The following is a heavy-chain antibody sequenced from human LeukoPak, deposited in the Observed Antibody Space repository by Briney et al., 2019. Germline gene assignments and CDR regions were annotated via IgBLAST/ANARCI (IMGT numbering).Heavy chain of an antibody. J-gene: IGHJ5*02. D-gene: IGHD5-18*01. CDR2: IYYSGST. CDR1: GGSISSSSYY. Sequence: PSETLSLTCTVSGGSISSSSYYWGWIRQPPGKGLEWIGSIYYSGSTYYNPSLKSRVTISVDTSKNQFSLKLSSVTAADTAVYYCARLWYSYGHNWFDPWGQGTLVTVSS. CDR3: ARLWYSYGHNWFDP. V-gene: IGHV4-39*07.